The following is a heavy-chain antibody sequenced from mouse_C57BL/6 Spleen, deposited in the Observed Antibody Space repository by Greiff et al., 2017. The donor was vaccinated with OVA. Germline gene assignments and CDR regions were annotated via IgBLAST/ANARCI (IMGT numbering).Heavy chain of an antibody. CDR2: INPNNGGT. CDR1: GYTFTDYY. CDR3: ARGYGPYYYAMDY. D-gene: IGHD1-1*02. Sequence: EVKLQQSGPELVKPGASVKISCKASGYTFTDYYMNWVKQSHGKSLEWIGDINPNNGGTSYNQKFKGKATLTVDKSSSTAYMELRSLTSEDSAVYYCARGYGPYYYAMDYWGQGTSVTVSS. J-gene: IGHJ4*01. V-gene: IGHV1-26*01.